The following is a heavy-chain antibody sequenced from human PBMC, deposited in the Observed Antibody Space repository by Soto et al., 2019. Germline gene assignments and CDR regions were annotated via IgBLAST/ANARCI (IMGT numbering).Heavy chain of an antibody. CDR1: GGSVITGSYH. Sequence: QVQLQESGPGRVKPSETLSLTCSVSGGSVITGSYHWSWIRQPPGKGLEWIGFIPNNGSPDYNPSLKSRVVVSIDRSKNQFSLKVNSVTAADTAVYFCARIGWGGDSWGQGTLVTV. CDR2: IPNNGSP. CDR3: ARIGWGGDS. V-gene: IGHV4-61*01. J-gene: IGHJ4*02. D-gene: IGHD7-27*01.